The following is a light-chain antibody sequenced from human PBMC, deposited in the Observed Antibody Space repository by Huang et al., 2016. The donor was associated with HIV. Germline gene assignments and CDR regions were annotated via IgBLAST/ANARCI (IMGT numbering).Light chain of an antibody. Sequence: DIVMTQTPLSLSVTPGQPASISCKSSQSLLHSDGKTHLYWYLQKPGQSPQLLIYELSNRCLGVPDRFTGSGSGTNFTLMSSRVEAEDVGVYHCMQTLQSATFGQGTRVEIK. J-gene: IGKJ1*01. CDR1: QSLLHSDGKTH. CDR2: ELS. CDR3: MQTLQSAT. V-gene: IGKV2D-29*02.